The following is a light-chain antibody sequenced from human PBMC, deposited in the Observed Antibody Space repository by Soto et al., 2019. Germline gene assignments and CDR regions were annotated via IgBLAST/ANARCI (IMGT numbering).Light chain of an antibody. CDR2: EVS. J-gene: IGLJ1*01. Sequence: QSALTQPASVSGSPGQSITISCTGISSDFSDYNYVSWYQQHPGKAPKLMIYEVSHRPSGVSNRFSGSKSGNTASLTISGLQAEDEAEYYCSSYTNINTRACVFGTGTKLTVL. CDR3: SSYTNINTRACV. V-gene: IGLV2-14*01. CDR1: SSDFSDYNY.